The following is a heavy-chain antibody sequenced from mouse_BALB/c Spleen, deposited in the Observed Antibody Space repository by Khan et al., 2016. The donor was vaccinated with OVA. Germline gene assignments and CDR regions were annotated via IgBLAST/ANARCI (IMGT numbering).Heavy chain of an antibody. CDR2: IDPFSGCH. V-gene: IGHV1S135*01. CDR3: TRHGFVAGFTY. CDR1: GYSFTNYY. D-gene: IGHD2-2*01. J-gene: IGHJ3*01. Sequence: EVQLQQSGPELMKPGASVKISCKASGYSFTNYYIHWVIQSHGKSLEWIGYIDPFSGCHTYNQKFKGKANLTVDKSSSTAYIHLSNLTSEDSAVYYCTRHGFVAGFTYWGQGTLVTVSA.